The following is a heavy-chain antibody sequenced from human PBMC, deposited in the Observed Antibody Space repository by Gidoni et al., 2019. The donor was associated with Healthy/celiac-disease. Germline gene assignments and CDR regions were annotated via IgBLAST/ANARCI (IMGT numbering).Heavy chain of an antibody. D-gene: IGHD6-19*01. CDR3: ARDVIAVAGTGLGY. Sequence: QLQLQESGPGLVKPSETLSLTCTVSGGSISSSSYYWGWIRQPPGKGLEWIGSIYYSGSTYYNPSLKSRVTISVDTSKNQFSLKLSSVTAADTAVYYCARDVIAVAGTGLGYWGQGTLVTVSS. V-gene: IGHV4-39*07. J-gene: IGHJ4*02. CDR1: GGSISSSSYY. CDR2: IYYSGST.